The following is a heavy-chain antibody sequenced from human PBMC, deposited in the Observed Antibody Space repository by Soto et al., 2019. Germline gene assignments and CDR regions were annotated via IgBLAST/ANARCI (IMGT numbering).Heavy chain of an antibody. CDR3: ARSAYYDILTGPFDY. CDR1: GGTFSSYA. CDR2: IIPIFGTA. V-gene: IGHV1-69*13. Sequence: SVKVSCKASGGTFSSYAISCVRQAPGQGLEWMGGIIPIFGTANYAQKFQGRVTITADESTSTAYMELSSLRSEDTAVYYCARSAYYDILTGPFDYWGQGTLVTVSS. J-gene: IGHJ4*02. D-gene: IGHD3-9*01.